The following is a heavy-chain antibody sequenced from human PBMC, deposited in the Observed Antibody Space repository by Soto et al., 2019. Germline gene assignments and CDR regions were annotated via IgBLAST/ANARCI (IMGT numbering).Heavy chain of an antibody. Sequence: EVQLVESGGGLVQPGGSLRLSCAASGFTFSSYWMTWVRQAPGKGLEWVANIQQDGTQKYYVDSVKGRFTISRDNAKNSLYLEMSSLRAEEKAVYYCARDPSNSWYRGDDVDVWGQGTMVTVSS. CDR1: GFTFSSYW. J-gene: IGHJ6*02. D-gene: IGHD1-1*01. V-gene: IGHV3-7*01. CDR3: ARDPSNSWYRGDDVDV. CDR2: IQQDGTQK.